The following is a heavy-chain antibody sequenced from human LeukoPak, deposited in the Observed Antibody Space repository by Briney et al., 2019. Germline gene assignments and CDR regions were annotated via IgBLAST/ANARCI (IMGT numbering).Heavy chain of an antibody. CDR3: ARDRGIVGAKPIFDN. Sequence: ASVKVSCKTSGYTFTSYNINWVRQAPGQGLEWMGWISAYSGNTNYVQKLQGRVTMTTDTSTNTAYMNLRGLISDDTAVYYCARDRGIVGAKPIFDNWGQGTLVTVSS. D-gene: IGHD1-26*01. V-gene: IGHV1-18*01. CDR1: GYTFTSYN. J-gene: IGHJ4*02. CDR2: ISAYSGNT.